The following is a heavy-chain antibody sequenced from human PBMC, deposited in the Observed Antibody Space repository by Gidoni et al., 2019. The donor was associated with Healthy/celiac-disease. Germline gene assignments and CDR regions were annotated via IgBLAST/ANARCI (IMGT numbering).Heavy chain of an antibody. D-gene: IGHD5-18*01. V-gene: IGHV4-34*01. CDR1: GGSFSGYY. CDR3: ARRSGYSYGSRKIYYFGTRLGYMDV. CDR2: INHSGST. J-gene: IGHJ6*03. Sequence: QVQLQQWGAGLLKPSETLSLTCAVYGGSFSGYYWSWIRQPPGKGLEWIGEINHSGSTNYNPSLKSRVTISVDTSKNQFSLKLSSVTAADTAVYYCARRSGYSYGSRKIYYFGTRLGYMDVWGKGTTVTVSS.